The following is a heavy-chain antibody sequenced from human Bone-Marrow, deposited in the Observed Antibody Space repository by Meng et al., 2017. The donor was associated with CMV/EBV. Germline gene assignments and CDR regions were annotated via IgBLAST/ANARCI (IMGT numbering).Heavy chain of an antibody. CDR2: IIPILEMA. CDR1: RGTLTDYT. V-gene: IGHV1-69*02. Sequence: SVKVSCKAPRGTLTDYTINWVRQAPGQGLEWMGRIIPILEMADYAQSFQGRVTISADKSTSTVYMEMSSLRSDDTAVYYCARSQMPAVGYYFDYWGQGTLVTVSS. J-gene: IGHJ4*02. CDR3: ARSQMPAVGYYFDY. D-gene: IGHD2-8*02.